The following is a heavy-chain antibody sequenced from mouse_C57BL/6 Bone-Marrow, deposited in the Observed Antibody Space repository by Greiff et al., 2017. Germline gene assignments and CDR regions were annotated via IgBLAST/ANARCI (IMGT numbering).Heavy chain of an antibody. V-gene: IGHV3-6*01. CDR1: GYSITSGYY. CDR2: ISYGGSN. J-gene: IGHJ2*01. D-gene: IGHD1-1*01. Sequence: EVQLQESGPGLVKPSQSLSLTCPVTGYSITSGYYWNWIRQFPGNQLEWMGYISYGGSNYYIPSLKNRIFITRDTSKNLLFLKLSSLTTEDTATYCCARRDYGSYYFDYWGKGTTLTVSS. CDR3: ARRDYGSYYFDY.